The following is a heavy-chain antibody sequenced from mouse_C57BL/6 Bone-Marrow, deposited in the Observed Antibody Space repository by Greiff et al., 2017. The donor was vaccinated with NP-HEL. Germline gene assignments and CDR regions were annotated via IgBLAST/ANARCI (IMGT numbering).Heavy chain of an antibody. Sequence: VQLVESGPGLVAPSQSLSITCTVSGFSFTSYAISWVRQPPGKGLEWLGVIWTGGGTNYNSALISRLCNIKDNSKSQVFLKMNRLQTDDTARYYCARKEDDGYPSYWYFDVWGTGTTVTVSS. V-gene: IGHV2-9-1*01. D-gene: IGHD2-3*01. CDR2: IWTGGGT. J-gene: IGHJ1*03. CDR3: ARKEDDGYPSYWYFDV. CDR1: GFSFTSYA.